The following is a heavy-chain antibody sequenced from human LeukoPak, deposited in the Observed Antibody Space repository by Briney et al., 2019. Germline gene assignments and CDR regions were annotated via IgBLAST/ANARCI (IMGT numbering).Heavy chain of an antibody. CDR3: AKLGVSSGWYVGYYYYYMDV. D-gene: IGHD6-19*01. CDR1: GFTFSSYG. J-gene: IGHJ6*03. CDR2: IWSEGSNK. Sequence: GRSLRLSCAASGFTFSSYGMHWVRQAPGKGLEWVAVIWSEGSNKFYADSVKGRFTISRDNSKNTLYLQMNSLRAEDTAVYYCAKLGVSSGWYVGYYYYYMDVWGKGTTVTVS. V-gene: IGHV3-33*06.